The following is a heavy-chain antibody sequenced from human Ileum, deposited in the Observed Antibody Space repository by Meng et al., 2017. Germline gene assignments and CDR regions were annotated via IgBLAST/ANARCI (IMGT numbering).Heavy chain of an antibody. D-gene: IGHD7-27*01. CDR3: AGKDWGEGLDF. CDR2: TYYRSRWYN. V-gene: IGHV6-1*01. Sequence: QVQLHQSGPGLVKPSQTLSLTGAISGDSVSSDTGAWNWIRQSPSRGLEWLGRTYYRSRWYNNYAVSVKSRITINPDTSKNQFSLQLNSVTPDDTAVYYCAGKDWGEGLDFWDQGTLVTVSS. CDR1: GDSVSSDTGA. J-gene: IGHJ4*02.